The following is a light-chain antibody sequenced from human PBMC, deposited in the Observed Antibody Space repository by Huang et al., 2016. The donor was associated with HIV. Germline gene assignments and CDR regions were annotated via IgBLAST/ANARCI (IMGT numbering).Light chain of an antibody. CDR3: HQYNNWLLS. CDR2: GSS. J-gene: IGKJ4*01. Sequence: EIVMTQSPATLSVSPGERVTLACRANRSVSTNLAWSQQRPGQAPRLLSYGSSTRAPGSPARFSGSGSGTDFSLTISSLQSEDFALYYCHQYNNWLLSFGGGTRVDI. V-gene: IGKV3-15*01. CDR1: RSVSTN.